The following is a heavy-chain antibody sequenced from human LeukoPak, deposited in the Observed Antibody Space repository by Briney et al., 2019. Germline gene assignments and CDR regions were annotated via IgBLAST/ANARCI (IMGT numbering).Heavy chain of an antibody. CDR1: GFTFSSYA. CDR2: IRGSGGST. D-gene: IGHD1-7*01. Sequence: SGGSLRLSCAASGFTFSSYAMSWVPQAPGKGLEWVSAIRGSGGSTYYADSVKGRFTISRDNSKNTLYLQMNSLRAEDTAVYYCAKDSDITGTTGDWFDPWGQGTLVTVSS. J-gene: IGHJ5*02. CDR3: AKDSDITGTTGDWFDP. V-gene: IGHV3-23*01.